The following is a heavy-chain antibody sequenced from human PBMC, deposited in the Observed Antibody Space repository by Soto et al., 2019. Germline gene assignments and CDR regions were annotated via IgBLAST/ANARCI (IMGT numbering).Heavy chain of an antibody. CDR3: AKGRSYYYYYGVDV. Sequence: PGCSLKLCCASSGFTFNISAIAVFRQAPGKGLEWVSDIIDSGGSTYYADSVKGRFTISRDNSKSTLYLQMNSLRAEDTALYYCAKGRSYYYYYGVDVWGQGTTVTVSS. CDR1: GFTFNISA. J-gene: IGHJ6*02. V-gene: IGHV3-23*01. CDR2: IIDSGGST.